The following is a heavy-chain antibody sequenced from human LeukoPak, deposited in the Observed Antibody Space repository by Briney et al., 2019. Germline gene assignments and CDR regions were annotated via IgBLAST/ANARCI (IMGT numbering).Heavy chain of an antibody. J-gene: IGHJ4*02. V-gene: IGHV1-69*13. Sequence: SVKVSSKASGGVFTSYAISWVRQAPGQGLEWMGGIIPIFGTANYAQKFQGRVTITADESTSTAYMELSSLRSEDTAVYYCARGGYYDSSGPLDYWGQGTLVTVSS. CDR3: ARGGYYDSSGPLDY. CDR2: IIPIFGTA. CDR1: GGVFTSYA. D-gene: IGHD3-22*01.